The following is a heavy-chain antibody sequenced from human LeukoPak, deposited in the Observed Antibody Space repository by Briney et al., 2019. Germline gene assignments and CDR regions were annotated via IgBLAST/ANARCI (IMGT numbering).Heavy chain of an antibody. CDR2: IGSSGSTI. J-gene: IGHJ4*02. Sequence: SRGSLRLSCAASGFTFSSYEMNWVRQAPGKGLEWVSYIGSSGSTIYYADSVKGRFTISRDNAKNSLYLQMNSLRAEDTAVYYCARGLRGRDSSGYPYFDYWGQGTLVTVSS. CDR1: GFTFSSYE. D-gene: IGHD3-22*01. CDR3: ARGLRGRDSSGYPYFDY. V-gene: IGHV3-48*03.